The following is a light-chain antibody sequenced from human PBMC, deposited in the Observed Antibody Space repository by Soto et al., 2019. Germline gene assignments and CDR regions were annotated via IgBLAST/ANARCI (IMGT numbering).Light chain of an antibody. CDR2: DTS. J-gene: IGKJ5*01. Sequence: EVAVAQTPVTLSVYPGERATLSWRASQRVNINLAWYQQKPRQAPRLLIYDTSNRATGIPARFSGSRSGTDFTLTISSLEPEDFGVYSCHQRNRFGQGTRLEI. CDR1: QRVNIN. CDR3: HQRNR. V-gene: IGKV3D-11*03.